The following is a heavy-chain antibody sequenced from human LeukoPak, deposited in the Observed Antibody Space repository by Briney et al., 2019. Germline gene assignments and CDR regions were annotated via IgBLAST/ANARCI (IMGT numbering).Heavy chain of an antibody. CDR1: GYTFTGYY. CDR3: ARVINYDSSGYTY. J-gene: IGHJ4*02. Sequence: ASVKVSCKASGYTFTGYYMHWVRQAPGQGLEWMGWINPNSGGTNYAQKFQGRVIMTRDTSISTAYMELSGLRSDDTAVYYCARVINYDSSGYTYWGQGTLVTVSS. D-gene: IGHD3-22*01. CDR2: INPNSGGT. V-gene: IGHV1-2*02.